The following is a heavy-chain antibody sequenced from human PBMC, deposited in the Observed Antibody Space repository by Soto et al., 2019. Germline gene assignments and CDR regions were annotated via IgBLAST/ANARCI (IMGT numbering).Heavy chain of an antibody. Sequence: ASVKVSCKASGGTFSGYAISWVRQAPGQGLEWMGEIIPMFGTSNYAQKFQGRVTITADESTSTAYMELSSLRSEDTAVYYCARGSGSSTSCYKEYYFDLWGQGTLVTGSS. CDR3: ARGSGSSTSCYKEYYFDL. D-gene: IGHD2-2*02. J-gene: IGHJ4*02. V-gene: IGHV1-69*13. CDR2: IIPMFGTS. CDR1: GGTFSGYA.